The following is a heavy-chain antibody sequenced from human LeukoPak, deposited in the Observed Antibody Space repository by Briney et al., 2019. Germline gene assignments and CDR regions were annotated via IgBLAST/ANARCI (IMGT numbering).Heavy chain of an antibody. D-gene: IGHD3-9*01. J-gene: IGHJ3*02. CDR3: AKGGRASGGILTGYSHDAFDI. V-gene: IGHV3-23*01. CDR2: ISGSGGST. Sequence: GGSLRLSCAASGFTFSSYAMSWVRQAPGKGLEWVSAISGSGGSTYYADSVKGRFTISRDNSKNTLYLQMNSLRAEDTAVYYCAKGGRASGGILTGYSHDAFDIWGQGTMVIVSS. CDR1: GFTFSSYA.